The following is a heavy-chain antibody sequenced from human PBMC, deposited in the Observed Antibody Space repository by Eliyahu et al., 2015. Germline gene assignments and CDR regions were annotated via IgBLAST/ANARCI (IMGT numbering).Heavy chain of an antibody. J-gene: IGHJ4*02. CDR3: ARGAWLSGYVFDY. CDR1: XXSXXXGGYY. Sequence: QVQLQESGPGLVKPSPXLSLTCTVSXXSXXXGGYYWSCIRQHPGKGLEWIGYISYSGTSYYNPSLKSRVSISVDTSKNQFSLKLTSVTAADTAVYYCARGAWLSGYVFDYWGQGTLVTVSS. D-gene: IGHD5-12*01. CDR2: ISYSGTS. V-gene: IGHV4-31*03.